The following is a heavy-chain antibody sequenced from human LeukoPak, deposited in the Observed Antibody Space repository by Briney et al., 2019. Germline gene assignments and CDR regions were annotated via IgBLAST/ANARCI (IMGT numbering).Heavy chain of an antibody. CDR2: CDTVGSGT. V-gene: IGHV3-74*01. J-gene: IGHJ3*02. CDR3: ATSSVWGGAFNI. CDR1: ASTFSIYW. Sequence: GGSLRLSCAASASTFSIYWMYWVRQAPGKGLVWVSRCDTVGSGTTYVDSVTGRFTVSRDNAKSTLHLQMSSLGAEDTAVYYCATSSVWGGAFNIWGQGTMVTVSS. D-gene: IGHD3-16*01.